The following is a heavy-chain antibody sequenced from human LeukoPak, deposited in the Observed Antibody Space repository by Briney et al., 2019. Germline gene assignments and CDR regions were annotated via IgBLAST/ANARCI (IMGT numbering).Heavy chain of an antibody. V-gene: IGHV3-23*01. J-gene: IGHJ4*02. CDR1: GFSFGSYA. Sequence: PGGSLRLSCAASGFSFGSYAMSWVRQAPGNGLEWVSSISGGGSTTYYADSVKGRFTISRDNSKNTLCLQMSSLRAEDAAIYYCAKDIIGYYSPFDYWGQGTLVTVSS. CDR3: AKDIIGYYSPFDY. D-gene: IGHD3-22*01. CDR2: ISGGGSTT.